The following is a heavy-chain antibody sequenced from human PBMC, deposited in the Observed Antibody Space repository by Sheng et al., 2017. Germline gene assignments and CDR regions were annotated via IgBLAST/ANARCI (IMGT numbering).Heavy chain of an antibody. CDR2: IMPVLNVA. D-gene: IGHD1-26*01. CDR1: GGTFMNYV. J-gene: IGHJ4*02. V-gene: IGHV1-69*04. CDR3: GRQGRWLQFFHHSH. Sequence: QVQLVQSGAEVKKPGSSVKVSCKAFGGTFMNYVMIWVRQAPGEGLEWMGGIMPVLNVANYAQKFQGRVTITADTSTSTAYMELSSLTSEDTAVYYCGRQGRWLQFFHHSHWGQGTQVTVSS.